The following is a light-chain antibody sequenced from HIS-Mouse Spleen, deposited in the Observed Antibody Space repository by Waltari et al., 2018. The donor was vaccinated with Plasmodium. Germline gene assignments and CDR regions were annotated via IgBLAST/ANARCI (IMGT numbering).Light chain of an antibody. CDR3: QQYNSYSWT. CDR1: QSISSW. J-gene: IGKJ1*01. Sequence: DIQMTPSPSTLSASVGDRVTITCRASQSISSWLAWYQQKPGKAPKLLIYKASSLESGVPSRFSGSGSGTEFTLTISSLQPDDFATHYCQQYNSYSWTFGQGTKVEIK. CDR2: KAS. V-gene: IGKV1-5*03.